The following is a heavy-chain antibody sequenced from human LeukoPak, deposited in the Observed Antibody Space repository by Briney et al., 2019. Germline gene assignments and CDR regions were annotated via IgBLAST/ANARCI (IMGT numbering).Heavy chain of an antibody. D-gene: IGHD6-19*01. CDR1: GFTFSSNS. Sequence: GGSLRLSCAASGFTFSSNSMNWVRQAPGKGLEWVSSISSSRHVYYADSVKGRFTISRDNAKNSPYLQVNSLRAEDTAVYYCARTTTSGWEWGQGTLVTVSS. CDR2: ISSSRHV. CDR3: ARTTTSGWE. V-gene: IGHV3-21*01. J-gene: IGHJ4*02.